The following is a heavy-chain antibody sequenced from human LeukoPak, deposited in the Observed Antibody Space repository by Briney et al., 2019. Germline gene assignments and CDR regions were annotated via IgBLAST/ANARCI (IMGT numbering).Heavy chain of an antibody. J-gene: IGHJ4*02. CDR3: AKDFARADLGGSSGYLDY. Sequence: GGSLRLSCAASGFTFDDYAMHWVRQAPGKGLEWVSLISWDGGSTYYADSVKGRFTISRDNSKNSLYLQMNSLRAEDTALYYCAKDFARADLGGSSGYLDYWGQGTLVTVSS. CDR2: ISWDGGST. CDR1: GFTFDDYA. V-gene: IGHV3-43D*03. D-gene: IGHD3-22*01.